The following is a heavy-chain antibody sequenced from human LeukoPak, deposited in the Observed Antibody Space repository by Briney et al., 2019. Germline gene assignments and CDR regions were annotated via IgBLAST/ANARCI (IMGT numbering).Heavy chain of an antibody. CDR2: ISGSGGST. CDR1: GFTFSSYA. D-gene: IGHD3-10*01. J-gene: IGHJ4*02. CDR3: ARDRTVGSGSYYHDY. V-gene: IGHV3-23*01. Sequence: GGSLRLSCAASGFTFSSYAMSWVRQAPGKGLEWVSAISGSGGSTYYADSVKGRFTISRDNSKNTLYLQMNSLRAEDTAVYYCARDRTVGSGSYYHDYWGQGTLVTVSS.